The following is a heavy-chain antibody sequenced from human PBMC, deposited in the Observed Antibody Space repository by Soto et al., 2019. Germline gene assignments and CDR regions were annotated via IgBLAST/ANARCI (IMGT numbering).Heavy chain of an antibody. D-gene: IGHD2-15*01. CDR1: GGSITSSSYY. J-gene: IGHJ4*02. CDR3: AREGGRYCSGGSCQVDY. CDR2: FYYSGNT. V-gene: IGHV4-39*02. Sequence: QLQLQESGPGLVKPSETLSLTCTVSGGSITSSSYYWGWIRQPPGKGLEWIGSFYYSGNTYYTPSLKIRVTIYVDTSKNQFSRKLSSVTAADTAVYYCAREGGRYCSGGSCQVDYWGQGTLVTVSS.